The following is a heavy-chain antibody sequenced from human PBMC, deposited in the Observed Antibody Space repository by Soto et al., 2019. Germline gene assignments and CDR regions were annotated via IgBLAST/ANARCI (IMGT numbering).Heavy chain of an antibody. J-gene: IGHJ6*02. D-gene: IGHD3-22*01. V-gene: IGHV6-1*01. CDR1: GDRVSSNSAA. CDR2: TYYRSKWYN. Sequence: SQTLSLTCAISGDRVSSNSAAWNWIRQSPSRGLEWLGRTYYRSKWYNDYAVSVKSRVTFNPDTSKNQFSLQLNSVTPADTAVYYCARGHGVVVNLYYYYGVDVWGQGTTVTVSS. CDR3: ARGHGVVVNLYYYYGVDV.